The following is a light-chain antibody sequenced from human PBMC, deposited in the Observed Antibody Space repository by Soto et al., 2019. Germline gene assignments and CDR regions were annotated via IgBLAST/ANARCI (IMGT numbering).Light chain of an antibody. J-gene: IGKJ1*01. V-gene: IGKV3-20*01. Sequence: EIVLTQSPCTLSLSPGERATLSCRASQSVSSSYLAWYQQKPGQAPRLLIYGASSRATGIPDRFSGSGSGTDFTLTISRLEPEDFAMYHCQQYGSSPVTFGQGTKVEIK. CDR1: QSVSSSY. CDR2: GAS. CDR3: QQYGSSPVT.